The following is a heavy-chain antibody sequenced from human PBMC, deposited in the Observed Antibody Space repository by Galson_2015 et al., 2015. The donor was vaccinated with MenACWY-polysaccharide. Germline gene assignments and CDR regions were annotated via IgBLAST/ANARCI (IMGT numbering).Heavy chain of an antibody. D-gene: IGHD6-13*01. CDR1: GFTFSNAW. CDR3: IFAAAGPKY. Sequence: SLRLSCAASGFTFSNAWMTWVRQAPGKGPEWVGRIKSNIDGGTTYYAVFVKGRFTISRDDSKNTLYLEMNSLTIEDTAVYYCIFAAAGPKYWGQGTLVTVSS. CDR2: IKSNIDGGTT. V-gene: IGHV3-15*01. J-gene: IGHJ4*02.